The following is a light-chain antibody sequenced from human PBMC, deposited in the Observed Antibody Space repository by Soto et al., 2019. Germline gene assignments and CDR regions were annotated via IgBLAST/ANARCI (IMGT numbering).Light chain of an antibody. CDR1: SSDVGTYNL. J-gene: IGLJ1*01. V-gene: IGLV2-23*02. CDR3: CSYTSSNILYV. Sequence: QSVLTQPASVSGSPGQSISISCTGTSSDVGTYNLVSWYQQHPGKAPKLMIYEVSKRPSGVTDRFSGSKSGNTASLTISGLQAEDEADYYCCSYTSSNILYVFGTGTKVTVL. CDR2: EVS.